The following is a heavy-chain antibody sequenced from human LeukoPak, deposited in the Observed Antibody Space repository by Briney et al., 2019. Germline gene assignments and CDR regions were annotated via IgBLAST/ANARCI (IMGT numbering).Heavy chain of an antibody. Sequence: GASVKVSCKASGYTFTSYGISWVRQAPGQGLEWMGWISAYNGNTNYAQKLQGRVTMTTDTSTSTAYMELRSLRSDDTAVYYCARDLEIGELFTMGDYYYYYMDVWGKGTTVTVPS. CDR3: ARDLEIGELFTMGDYYYYYMDV. CDR2: ISAYNGNT. CDR1: GYTFTSYG. V-gene: IGHV1-18*01. D-gene: IGHD3-10*01. J-gene: IGHJ6*03.